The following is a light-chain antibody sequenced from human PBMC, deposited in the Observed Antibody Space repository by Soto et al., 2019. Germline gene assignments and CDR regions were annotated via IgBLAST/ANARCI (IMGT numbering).Light chain of an antibody. Sequence: QSALTQPPSASGSPGQSVTISCTGTSSDVGGYNYVSWYQQHPGKVPKLMIYEVNKPPSGVPDRFSGSKSGNTASLTVSGLQAEDEADYYCTSYAGGTNVFGTGTKVTVL. CDR1: SSDVGGYNY. V-gene: IGLV2-8*01. CDR2: EVN. CDR3: TSYAGGTNV. J-gene: IGLJ1*01.